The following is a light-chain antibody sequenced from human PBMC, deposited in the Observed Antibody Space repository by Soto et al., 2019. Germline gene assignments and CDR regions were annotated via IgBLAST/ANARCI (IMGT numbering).Light chain of an antibody. Sequence: EIVLTQSPGTLSLSPGERATLSCRASQSVTSSYLAWYQQKPGQAPRLLIYGASSRATGIPDRFGGRGSGTDFTLTISRLEPEDFAVYYCQQYGSSPRTFGQGTKVDIK. CDR3: QQYGSSPRT. J-gene: IGKJ1*01. CDR2: GAS. V-gene: IGKV3-20*01. CDR1: QSVTSSY.